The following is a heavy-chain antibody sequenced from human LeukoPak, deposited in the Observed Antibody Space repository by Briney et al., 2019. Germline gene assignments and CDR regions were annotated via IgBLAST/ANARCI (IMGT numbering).Heavy chain of an antibody. V-gene: IGHV1-2*02. J-gene: IGHJ4*02. Sequence: ASVKVSCKASGYIFTGYYMEWVRQAPGQGLEWMGWINPNSGVTKYAEKFQGRVTMTRDTSISTVYMDLMRLRSDDTAVYYCGRDLGQHIPLEDWGQGTLVTVSS. CDR3: GRDLGQHIPLED. CDR1: GYIFTGYY. CDR2: INPNSGVT. D-gene: IGHD2-2*02.